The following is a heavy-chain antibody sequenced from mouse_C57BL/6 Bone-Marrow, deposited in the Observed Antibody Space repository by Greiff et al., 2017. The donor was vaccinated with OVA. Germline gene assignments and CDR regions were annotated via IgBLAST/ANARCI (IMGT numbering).Heavy chain of an antibody. D-gene: IGHD2-1*01. J-gene: IGHJ4*01. Sequence: EVKVEESGGGLVKPGGSLKLSCAASGFTFSDYGMHWVRQAPEKGLEWVAYISSGSSTIYYADTVKGRFTISRDNAKNTLYLQMTSLRSEDTAMYYCARETGYGNYDAMDDWGQGTSVTVSS. CDR3: ARETGYGNYDAMDD. CDR1: GFTFSDYG. CDR2: ISSGSSTI. V-gene: IGHV5-17*01.